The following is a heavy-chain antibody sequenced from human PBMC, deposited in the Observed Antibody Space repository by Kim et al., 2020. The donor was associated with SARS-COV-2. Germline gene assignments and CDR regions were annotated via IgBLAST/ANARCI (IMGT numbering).Heavy chain of an antibody. J-gene: IGHJ6*02. V-gene: IGHV3-53*01. Sequence: GGSLRLSCAASGFTVSSNYMSWVRQAPGKGLEWVSVIYSGGTTYYADSGKGRFTISRDNSKNTLYLQMNSLRAEDTAVYYCARDLRILGMDVWGPGTTVTVSS. CDR3: ARDLRILGMDV. D-gene: IGHD3-16*01. CDR2: IYSGGTT. CDR1: GFTVSSNY.